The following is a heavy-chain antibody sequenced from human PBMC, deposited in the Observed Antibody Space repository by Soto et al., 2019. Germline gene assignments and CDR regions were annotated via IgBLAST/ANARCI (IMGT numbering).Heavy chain of an antibody. CDR1: GYTFTGYY. V-gene: IGHV1-2*04. Sequence: GASVKVSCKASGYTFTGYYMHWVRQAPGQGLEWMGWINPNSGGTNYAQKFQGWVTMTRDTSISTAYMELSRLRSDDTAVYYCAMFRASTSRYDASWGQGTLVTVSS. CDR3: AMFRASTSRYDAS. J-gene: IGHJ4*02. D-gene: IGHD2-2*01. CDR2: INPNSGGT.